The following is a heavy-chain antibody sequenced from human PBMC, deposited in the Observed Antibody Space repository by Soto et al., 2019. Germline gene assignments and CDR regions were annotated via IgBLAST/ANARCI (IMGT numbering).Heavy chain of an antibody. CDR3: ARVETGYCSSCLYGMDV. CDR2: IYYSGST. CDR1: GGSISSYY. V-gene: IGHV4-59*01. Sequence: PSETLSLTCTVSGGSISSYYWSWIRQPPGKGLEWIGYIYYSGSTNYNPSLKSRVTISVDTSKNQFSLKLSSVTAADTAVYYCARVETGYCSSCLYGMDVWGQGTTVTVSS. D-gene: IGHD2-2*03. J-gene: IGHJ6*02.